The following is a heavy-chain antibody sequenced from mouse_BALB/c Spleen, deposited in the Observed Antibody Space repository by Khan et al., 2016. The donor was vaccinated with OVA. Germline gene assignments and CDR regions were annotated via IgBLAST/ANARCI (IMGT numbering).Heavy chain of an antibody. CDR3: ARPPYFSYVLDN. V-gene: IGHV9-3-1*01. J-gene: IGHJ4*01. CDR1: GHTFTKFG. Sequence: QVQLKQSGPEVKKPGETVKISCKASGHTFTKFGMNWVKQAPGKGLKWMGWINTYTGEPTYADDFNGRFAFSLETSASTAYLQINNLKNEDTVTYCCARPPYFSYVLDNWGQGTSVTVSS. D-gene: IGHD2-10*01. CDR2: INTYTGEP.